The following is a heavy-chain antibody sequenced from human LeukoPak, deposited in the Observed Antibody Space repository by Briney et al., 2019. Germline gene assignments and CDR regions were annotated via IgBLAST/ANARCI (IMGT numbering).Heavy chain of an antibody. D-gene: IGHD5-18*01. J-gene: IGHJ5*02. CDR1: GGSISSGGYC. Sequence: SETLSLTCAVSGGSISSGGYCWSWLRQPPGKGLEWIGYIYHSGSTYYNPSLKSRVAISVDRSKNQFSLKLSSVTAADTAVYYCASKRGYSYGSSTWFDPWGQGTLVTVSS. V-gene: IGHV4-30-2*01. CDR2: IYHSGST. CDR3: ASKRGYSYGSSTWFDP.